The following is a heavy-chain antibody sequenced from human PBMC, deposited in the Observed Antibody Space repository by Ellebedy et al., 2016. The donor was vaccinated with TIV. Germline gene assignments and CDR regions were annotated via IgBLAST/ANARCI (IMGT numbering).Heavy chain of an antibody. J-gene: IGHJ6*02. CDR1: GGSISSSSYY. CDR2: IYYSGST. D-gene: IGHD6-13*01. CDR3: ARQWVAAAGTGYYYYYGMDV. V-gene: IGHV4-39*01. Sequence: SETLSLTCTVSGGSISSSSYYWGWIRQPPGKGLEWIGSIYYSGSTYYNPSLKSRVTISVDTSKNQLSLKLSSVTAADTALYYCARQWVAAAGTGYYYYYGMDVWGQGTTVTVSS.